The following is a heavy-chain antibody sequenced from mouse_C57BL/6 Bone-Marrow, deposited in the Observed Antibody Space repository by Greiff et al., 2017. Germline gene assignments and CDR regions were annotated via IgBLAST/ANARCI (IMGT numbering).Heavy chain of an antibody. CDR1: GFTFSSYA. D-gene: IGHD2-5*01. CDR3: ARADYSNSWFAY. CDR2: ISDGGSYT. V-gene: IGHV5-4*03. J-gene: IGHJ3*01. Sequence: EVKLMESGGGLVKPGGSLKLSCAASGFTFSSYAMSWVRQTPEKRLEWVATISDGGSYTYSPDNVKGRFTISRDNAKNTLYLQMSHLKSEDTAMYYCARADYSNSWFAYWGQGTLVTVSA.